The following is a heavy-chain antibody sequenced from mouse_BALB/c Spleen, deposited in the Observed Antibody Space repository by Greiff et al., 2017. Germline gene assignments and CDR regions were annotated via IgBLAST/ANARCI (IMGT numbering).Heavy chain of an antibody. Sequence: VQLQQSGAELVRPGASVKLSCKALGYTFTDYEMHWVKQTPVHGLEWIGAIHPGSGGTAYNQKFTGKAQLTVDTSSSTAYMQFSSLTTEDSAIYYCARHIYDGYPYFDYWGQGTTLTVSS. CDR2: IHPGSGGT. CDR1: GYTFTDYE. D-gene: IGHD2-3*01. CDR3: ARHIYDGYPYFDY. J-gene: IGHJ2*01. V-gene: IGHV1-15*01.